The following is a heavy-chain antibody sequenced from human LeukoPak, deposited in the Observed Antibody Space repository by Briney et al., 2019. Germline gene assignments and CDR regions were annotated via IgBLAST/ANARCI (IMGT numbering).Heavy chain of an antibody. J-gene: IGHJ6*02. D-gene: IGHD3-10*01. CDR3: ARDKYGAGGMDV. CDR2: INPNSGGT. Sequence: ASVKVSCKASGYTFTGYYMHWVRQAPGQGLEWMGWINPNSGGTNYAQKFQGRVTMTRDTSISTAYMELSRLRSDDTAVYYCARDKYGAGGMDVWGQGTTVTVSS. V-gene: IGHV1-2*02. CDR1: GYTFTGYY.